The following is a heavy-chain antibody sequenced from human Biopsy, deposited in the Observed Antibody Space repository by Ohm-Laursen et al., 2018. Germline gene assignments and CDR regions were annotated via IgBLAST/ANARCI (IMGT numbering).Heavy chain of an antibody. V-gene: IGHV3-21*01. D-gene: IGHD6-19*01. CDR2: ITSGSSYI. CDR1: GFPFTGFS. CDR3: AREQPALSGRGSWFGS. Sequence: SLRLSCAASGFPFTGFSMDWVRQAPGKGLEWVASITSGSSYIYYADSVKGRFTISRDNPKNSLYLQMNSLRADDSAVYFCAREQPALSGRGSWFGSWGQGTLVIVSS. J-gene: IGHJ5*01.